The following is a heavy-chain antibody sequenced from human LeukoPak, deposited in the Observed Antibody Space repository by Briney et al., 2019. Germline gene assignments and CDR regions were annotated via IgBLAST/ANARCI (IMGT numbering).Heavy chain of an antibody. Sequence: ASVKVSCKASVYTLTGYYMHWVRHAHGPGLGWMGWINPNSGGTNYAQKFQGRVTMTRDTSISTAYMELSRLRSDDTAVYYCARDFFMITFGGVINDAFDIWGQGTTVTVSS. CDR1: VYTLTGYY. V-gene: IGHV1-2*02. J-gene: IGHJ3*02. CDR3: ARDFFMITFGGVINDAFDI. D-gene: IGHD3-16*01. CDR2: INPNSGGT.